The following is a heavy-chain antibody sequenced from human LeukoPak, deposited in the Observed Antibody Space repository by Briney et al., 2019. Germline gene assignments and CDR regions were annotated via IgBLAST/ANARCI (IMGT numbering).Heavy chain of an antibody. CDR2: SRTKGDRYST. J-gene: IGHJ6*02. V-gene: IGHV3-72*01. Sequence: GGSLRLSCAASGFTFSTYAMSWVRQAPGKGLEWVGLSRTKGDRYSTEYAASVRGRFSILRDESKNSAYLQMNSLRTEDTAVYFCVREYFYGMDVWGQGTTVTVSS. CDR1: GFTFSTYA. CDR3: VREYFYGMDV.